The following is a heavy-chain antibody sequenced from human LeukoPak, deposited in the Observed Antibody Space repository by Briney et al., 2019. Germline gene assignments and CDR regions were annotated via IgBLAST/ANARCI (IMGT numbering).Heavy chain of an antibody. J-gene: IGHJ4*02. D-gene: IGHD6-19*01. CDR3: ARDFGTTGWYTFDY. CDR1: GDSVSSKNGA. Sequence: SQTLSLTCVVSGDSVSSKNGAWNWIRQSPSRGLEWLGRTYYRSKWYNDYAESMEGRMTISQDTSKNQYSLHLNSVTPDDTAVYYCARDFGTTGWYTFDYWGQGTLVTVS. CDR2: TYYRSKWYN. V-gene: IGHV6-1*01.